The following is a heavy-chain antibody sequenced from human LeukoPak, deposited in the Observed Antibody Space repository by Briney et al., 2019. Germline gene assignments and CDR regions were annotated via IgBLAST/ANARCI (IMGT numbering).Heavy chain of an antibody. J-gene: IGHJ4*02. Sequence: SETLSLTCAVYGGSFNDYYWSWIRQPPGKGLEWIGEINRGGSTNYNPSLKSRVTISVDTSKNQFSLKLSSVTAADTAVYYCARPGVLAPYFDYWGQGTLVTVSS. CDR1: GGSFNDYY. D-gene: IGHD4/OR15-4a*01. V-gene: IGHV4-34*01. CDR2: INRGGST. CDR3: ARPGVLAPYFDY.